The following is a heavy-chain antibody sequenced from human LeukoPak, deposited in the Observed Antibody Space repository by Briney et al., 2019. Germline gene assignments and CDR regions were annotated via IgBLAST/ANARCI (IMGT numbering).Heavy chain of an antibody. J-gene: IGHJ4*02. D-gene: IGHD3-22*01. CDR2: ISTSSSYI. V-gene: IGHV3-21*01. CDR1: GFTFSYYN. CDR3: ARGRLFYDSREGFGY. Sequence: GGSLRLSCAASGFTFSYYNMNWVRQAPGKGLEWVSSISTSSSYIYYADSVKGRFTISRDNAKNSLYLQMNSLRAEDTAVYYCARGRLFYDSREGFGYWGQGTLVTVSS.